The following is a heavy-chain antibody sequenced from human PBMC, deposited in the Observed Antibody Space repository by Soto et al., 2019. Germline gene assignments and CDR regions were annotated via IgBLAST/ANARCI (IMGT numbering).Heavy chain of an antibody. CDR2: ISDRGSA. D-gene: IGHD3-10*01. V-gene: IGHV4-4*02. CDR3: TRSTHAMNGGSNSMALDDDLVTGMDV. Sequence: QVQLQESGPRLVRPSGALSLTCSVSGASITSGHWWTWVRQSPGKGLEWIGEISDRGSAYSNPSLESRVSLAVDKTQNQFSLRLTSVTAADTAVYYCTRSTHAMNGGSNSMALDDDLVTGMDVWGPGTTVTVSS. J-gene: IGHJ6*02. CDR1: GASITSGHW.